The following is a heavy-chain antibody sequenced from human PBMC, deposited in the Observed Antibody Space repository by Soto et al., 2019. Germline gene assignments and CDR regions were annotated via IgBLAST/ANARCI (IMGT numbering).Heavy chain of an antibody. Sequence: GGSLRLSCAASGFTFSSYAMHWVRQAPGKGLEWVAVISYDGSNKYYADSVKGRFTISRDNSKNTLYLQMHSLRPEDTAVYYCVRGDNWNDEASDYWGQGTLVTVSS. CDR3: VRGDNWNDEASDY. CDR2: ISYDGSNK. CDR1: GFTFSSYA. V-gene: IGHV3-30-3*01. J-gene: IGHJ4*02. D-gene: IGHD1-1*01.